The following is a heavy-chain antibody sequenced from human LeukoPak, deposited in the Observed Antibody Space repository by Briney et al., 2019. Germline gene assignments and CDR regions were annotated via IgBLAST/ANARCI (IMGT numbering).Heavy chain of an antibody. J-gene: IGHJ4*02. CDR2: LSGSGGTT. Sequence: GETLRLSCAASGFTFNDYGMSWVRQAPGKGLEWASSLSGSGGTTYYADSVKGRFTISRDNSKNTLFLQMNSLRAEDTAVYYCARGHYYYDSSGYYLQPYWGQGTLVTVSS. CDR3: ARGHYYYDSSGYYLQPY. D-gene: IGHD3-22*01. CDR1: GFTFNDYG. V-gene: IGHV3-23*01.